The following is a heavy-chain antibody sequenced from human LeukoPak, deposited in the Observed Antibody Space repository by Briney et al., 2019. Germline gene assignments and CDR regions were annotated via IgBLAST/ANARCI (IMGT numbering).Heavy chain of an antibody. J-gene: IGHJ3*02. Sequence: PGGSLRLSCVASGFNVSNNYMSWVRQPPGKGLESIGEINHSGSTNYNPSLKSRVTISVDTSKNQFSLKLSSVTAADTAVYYCARGRYQLPNRGFFFDIWGQGTMVTVSS. CDR1: GFNVSNNY. CDR3: ARGRYQLPNRGFFFDI. V-gene: IGHV4-34*01. D-gene: IGHD2-2*01. CDR2: INHSGST.